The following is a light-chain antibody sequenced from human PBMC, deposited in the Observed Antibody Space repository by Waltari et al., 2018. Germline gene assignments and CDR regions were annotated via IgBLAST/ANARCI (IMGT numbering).Light chain of an antibody. CDR2: GAS. CDR1: QSVSRA. Sequence: EIVLTQSPGTLSLSPGDRATLPCRASQSVSRALPWYQQNPGQAPRLRISGASNRATGIRDRFSGSGSGTDFSLIISRLEPEDFAVYYCQHYVSLPVTFGQGTKVEIK. CDR3: QHYVSLPVT. V-gene: IGKV3-20*01. J-gene: IGKJ1*01.